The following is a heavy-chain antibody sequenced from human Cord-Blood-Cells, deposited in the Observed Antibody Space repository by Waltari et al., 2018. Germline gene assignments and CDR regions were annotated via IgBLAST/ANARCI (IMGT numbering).Heavy chain of an antibody. CDR2: IIPIFGTA. V-gene: IGHV1-69*01. CDR3: ARETNYYDSSGYSYFDD. Sequence: QVQLVQSGAEVKKPGSSVKVSCKASGGTFSSYAISWVRQAPGRGLEWMGGIIPIFGTANYAQKFQGRVTITADESTSTAYMELSSLRSEDTAVYYCARETNYYDSSGYSYFDDWGQGTLVTVSS. CDR1: GGTFSSYA. J-gene: IGHJ4*02. D-gene: IGHD3-22*01.